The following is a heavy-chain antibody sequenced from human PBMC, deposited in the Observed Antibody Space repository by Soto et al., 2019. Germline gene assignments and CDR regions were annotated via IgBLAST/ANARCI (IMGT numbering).Heavy chain of an antibody. Sequence: GGSLRLSCAASGFSYSTYWMSWVRQAPGKGLEWVANIKPDGSEKYYVDSVKGRFTISGDNAKDSLYLQMNSLRAEDTAVYYCARVLRFLQWLSRSYYFDSWGQGTLVTVS. J-gene: IGHJ4*02. CDR2: IKPDGSEK. CDR1: GFSYSTYW. D-gene: IGHD3-3*01. V-gene: IGHV3-7*04. CDR3: ARVLRFLQWLSRSYYFDS.